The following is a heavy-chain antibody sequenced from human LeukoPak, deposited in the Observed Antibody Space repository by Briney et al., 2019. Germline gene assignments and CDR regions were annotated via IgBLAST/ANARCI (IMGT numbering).Heavy chain of an antibody. CDR2: ISAYNGNT. V-gene: IGHV1-18*01. CDR3: AREGDILTGPNWFDP. J-gene: IGHJ5*02. CDR1: GYTFTSYG. Sequence: ASVKVSCKASGYTFTSYGISWVRQAPGQGLEWMGWISAYNGNTNYAQKLRGRVTMTTDTSTSTAYMELRSLRSDDTAVYYCAREGDILTGPNWFDPWGQGTLVTVSS. D-gene: IGHD3-9*01.